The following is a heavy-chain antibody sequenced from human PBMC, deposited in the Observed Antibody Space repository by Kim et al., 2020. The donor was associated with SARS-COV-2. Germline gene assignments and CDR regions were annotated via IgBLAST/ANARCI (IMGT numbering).Heavy chain of an antibody. V-gene: IGHV3-21*01. CDR1: GFTFSSYS. Sequence: GGSLRLSCAASGFTFSSYSMNWVRQAPGKGLEWVSSISSSSSYIYYADSVKSRLTISRDNAKNSLYLQMNSLRAEDTAVYYCARDLGSDNWGGYYYYGMDVWGQGTTVTISS. CDR3: ARDLGSDNWGGYYYYGMDV. CDR2: ISSSSSYI. D-gene: IGHD7-27*01. J-gene: IGHJ6*02.